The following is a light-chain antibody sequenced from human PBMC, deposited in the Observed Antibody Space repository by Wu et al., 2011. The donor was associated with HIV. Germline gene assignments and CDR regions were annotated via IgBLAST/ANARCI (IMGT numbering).Light chain of an antibody. J-gene: IGKJ4*01. CDR2: LHP. CDR3: QKYDRAPPST. Sequence: RASQAIRNSLAWYQQKPGKPLNSYSMLHPDWKVGVPSRFSGSGSGTDYTLTISSLQSEDVATYYCQKYDRAPPSTFGGGTKVEIK. CDR1: QAIRNS. V-gene: IGKV1-NL1*01.